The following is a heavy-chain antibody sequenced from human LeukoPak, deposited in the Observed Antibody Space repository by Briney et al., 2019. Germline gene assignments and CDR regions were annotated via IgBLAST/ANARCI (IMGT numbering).Heavy chain of an antibody. CDR1: GYTFTGYY. Sequence: ASVKVSCKTSGYTFTGYYVHWVRQATGQGLEWMGWMNPNSGNTGYAQKFQGRVTMTRNTSISTAYMELSSLRSEDTAVYYCARGAVPTYYDFWSGYYIHGMDVWGQGTTVTVSS. J-gene: IGHJ6*02. CDR2: MNPNSGNT. CDR3: ARGAVPTYYDFWSGYYIHGMDV. V-gene: IGHV1-8*02. D-gene: IGHD3-3*01.